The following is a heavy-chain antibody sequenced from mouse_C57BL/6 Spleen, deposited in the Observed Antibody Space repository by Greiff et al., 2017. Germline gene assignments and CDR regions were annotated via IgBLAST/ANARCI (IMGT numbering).Heavy chain of an antibody. Sequence: VKRVESGPGLVQPSQSLSITCTVSGFSLTSYGVHWVRQSPGKGLEWLGVIWSGGSTDYNAAFISSLSISKENSKSQVFFKMHSLQADDTAIYYCARSGQGFAYWGQGTLVTVSA. CDR1: GFSLTSYG. J-gene: IGHJ3*01. CDR2: IWSGGST. CDR3: ARSGQGFAY. V-gene: IGHV2-2*01. D-gene: IGHD3-3*01.